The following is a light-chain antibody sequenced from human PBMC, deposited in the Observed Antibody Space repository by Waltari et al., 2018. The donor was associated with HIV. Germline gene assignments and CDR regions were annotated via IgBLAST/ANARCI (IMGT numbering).Light chain of an antibody. CDR3: ATLDDSLNGPI. CDR2: SNN. J-gene: IGLJ2*01. V-gene: IGLV1-44*01. CDR1: SSNIGSNG. Sequence: QSVLAQSPSASGTPGQRVTISCSGGSSNIGSNGVDWYQQFPGTAPKLLIYSNNQRPSGVPDRFSGSKSGTSASLAISWLQSEDEATYYCATLDDSLNGPIFGGGTRLTVL.